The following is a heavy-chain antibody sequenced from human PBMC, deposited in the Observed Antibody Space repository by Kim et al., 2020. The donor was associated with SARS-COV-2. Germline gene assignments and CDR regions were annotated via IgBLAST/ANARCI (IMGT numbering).Heavy chain of an antibody. J-gene: IGHJ4*02. CDR3: LGGFYFDY. CDR2: GNENT. Sequence: GNENTIYAQKFQGRVAFTTDTSESTAYIELSFLRSEDSAVYYCLGGFYFDYWGQGTLVTVSS. V-gene: IGHV1-3*01. D-gene: IGHD3-16*01.